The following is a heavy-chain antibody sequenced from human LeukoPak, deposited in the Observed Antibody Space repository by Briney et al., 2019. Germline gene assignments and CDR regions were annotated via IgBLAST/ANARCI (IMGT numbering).Heavy chain of an antibody. V-gene: IGHV4-38-2*01. Sequence: SETLSLTCAVSGYSISSGYYWGWIRQPPGKGLEWIGSIYHSGSTYYNPSLKSRVTISVDTSKNQFSLKLSSVTAADTAVYYCARIRRSYYDFWSGYYNNWFDPWDQGTLVTVSS. CDR1: GYSISSGYY. D-gene: IGHD3-3*01. CDR2: IYHSGST. CDR3: ARIRRSYYDFWSGYYNNWFDP. J-gene: IGHJ5*02.